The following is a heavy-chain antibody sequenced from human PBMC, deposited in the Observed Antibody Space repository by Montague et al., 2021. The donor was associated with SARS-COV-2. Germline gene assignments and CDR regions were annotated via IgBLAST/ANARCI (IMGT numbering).Heavy chain of an antibody. J-gene: IGHJ6*03. D-gene: IGHD3-10*01. Sequence: SETLSLTCAVHGGSFSTYSWNWIRQPPGKGLEWIGEIHHGGSTNHNPSLKSRVTISADTSKNQFSLKLTSVAAADTAVYYCARLGDGVVPSPILGVGPYYSYYYMDVWGKGTTVTASS. CDR3: ARLGDGVVPSPILGVGPYYSYYYMDV. CDR1: GGSFSTYS. CDR2: IHHGGST. V-gene: IGHV4-34*01.